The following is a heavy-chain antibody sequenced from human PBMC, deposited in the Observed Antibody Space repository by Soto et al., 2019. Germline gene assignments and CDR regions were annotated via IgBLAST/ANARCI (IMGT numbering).Heavy chain of an antibody. D-gene: IGHD6-19*01. Sequence: GGSLRLSCAASGFTFDDYAMHWVRQAPGKGLEWVSGISWNSGSIGYADSVKGRFTTSRDNAKNSLYLQMNSLRAEDTALYYCAKDSVAGLSYYGMDVWGQGTTVTVSS. CDR1: GFTFDDYA. J-gene: IGHJ6*02. V-gene: IGHV3-9*01. CDR3: AKDSVAGLSYYGMDV. CDR2: ISWNSGSI.